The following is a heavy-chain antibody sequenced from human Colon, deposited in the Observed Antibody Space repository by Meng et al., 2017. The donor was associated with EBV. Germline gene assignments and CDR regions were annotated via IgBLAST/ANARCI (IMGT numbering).Heavy chain of an antibody. CDR3: ARVTGKIYYDGSGYPEAFDY. J-gene: IGHJ4*02. V-gene: IGHV4-30-4*01. Sequence: VQLQDSGPGLVKPSQTLSLTCTVSGDSISSTDYYWSWVRQPPGKGLEWTGYIYYSGSRYYNPSLKSRVTISVDTSKNQFSLKLSSVTAADTAVYYCARVTGKIYYDGSGYPEAFDYWGQGTLVTVSS. CDR2: IYYSGSR. CDR1: GDSISSTDYY. D-gene: IGHD3-22*01.